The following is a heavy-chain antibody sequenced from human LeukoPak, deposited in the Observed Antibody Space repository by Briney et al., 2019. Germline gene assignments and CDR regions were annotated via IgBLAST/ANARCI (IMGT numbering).Heavy chain of an antibody. D-gene: IGHD6-19*01. CDR3: ARGVPGIAVAGGTGRGAWFDP. CDR1: GGSISSYY. Sequence: SETLSLTCTVSGGSISSYYWSWIRQPPGKGLEWIGYIYYSGSTNYDPSLKSRVTISVDTSKNQFSLKLSSVTAADTAVYYCARGVPGIAVAGGTGRGAWFDPWGQGTLVTVSS. J-gene: IGHJ5*02. CDR2: IYYSGST. V-gene: IGHV4-59*12.